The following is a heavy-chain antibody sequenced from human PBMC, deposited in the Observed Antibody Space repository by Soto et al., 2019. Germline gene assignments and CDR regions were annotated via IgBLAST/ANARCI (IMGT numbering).Heavy chain of an antibody. Sequence: GGSLRLSCAASGFTFSSYAMSWVRQAPGKGLEWVSAISGSGGSTYYADSVKGRFTISRDNSKNTLYLQMNSLRAEDTAVYYCAKALGRLSALGGSAFDIWGQGTMVTVSS. D-gene: IGHD3-16*01. J-gene: IGHJ3*02. CDR1: GFTFSSYA. CDR2: ISGSGGST. V-gene: IGHV3-23*01. CDR3: AKALGRLSALGGSAFDI.